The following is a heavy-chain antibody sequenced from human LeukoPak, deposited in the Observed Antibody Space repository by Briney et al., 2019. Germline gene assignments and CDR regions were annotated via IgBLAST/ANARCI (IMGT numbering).Heavy chain of an antibody. CDR1: GGSFSGYY. CDR2: INHSGST. D-gene: IGHD1-1*01. CDR3: ARGATNWNY. Sequence: PSETLSLTCAVYGGSFSGYYWSWLRHPPGKGLEWIGEINHSGSTNYNPSLKSRVTISVDTSKNQFSLKLSSVTAADTAVYYCARGATNWNYWGQGTLVTVSS. V-gene: IGHV4-34*01. J-gene: IGHJ4*02.